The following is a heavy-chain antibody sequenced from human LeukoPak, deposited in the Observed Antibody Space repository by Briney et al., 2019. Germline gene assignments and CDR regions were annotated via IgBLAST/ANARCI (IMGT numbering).Heavy chain of an antibody. CDR1: GGSISSGAYY. Sequence: PSETLPLTCTVSGGSISSGAYYWSWIRQHPGKGLEWIGYIYYSGSTYYNPSLQSRVTISVDTSKNQFSLKLTSVTAADTAVYYCARDSRGTGYYYYYGMDVWGQGNTVTVSS. CDR2: IYYSGST. V-gene: IGHV4-31*03. CDR3: ARDSRGTGYYYYYGMDV. J-gene: IGHJ6*02. D-gene: IGHD3/OR15-3a*01.